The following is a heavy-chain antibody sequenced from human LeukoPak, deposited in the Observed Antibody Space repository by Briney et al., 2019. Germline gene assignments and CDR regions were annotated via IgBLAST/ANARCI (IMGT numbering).Heavy chain of an antibody. D-gene: IGHD2-15*01. V-gene: IGHV4-61*01. Sequence: SETLSLTCTVSGGSVSSGSYYWSWIRQPPGKGLEWIGYIYYSGSTNYNPSLKSRVTISVDTSKNQFSLKLSSVTAADTAVYYCARDRGYCSGGSCGYYSDYWGQGNLVTVSS. J-gene: IGHJ4*02. CDR3: ARDRGYCSGGSCGYYSDY. CDR2: IYYSGST. CDR1: GGSVSSGSYY.